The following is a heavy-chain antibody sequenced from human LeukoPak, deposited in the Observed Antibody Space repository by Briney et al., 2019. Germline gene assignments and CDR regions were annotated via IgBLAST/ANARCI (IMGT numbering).Heavy chain of an antibody. V-gene: IGHV1-2*02. CDR2: INPNSGGT. Sequence: ASVRVSCKASGYTFTGYYMHWVRQAPGQGLEWMGWINPNSGGTNYAQKFQGRVTMTRDTSISTAYMELSRLRSDDTAVYYCARGVLASRRPYYYYYMDVWGKGTTVTVSS. CDR1: GYTFTGYY. J-gene: IGHJ6*03. CDR3: ARGVLASRRPYYYYYMDV. D-gene: IGHD2/OR15-2a*01.